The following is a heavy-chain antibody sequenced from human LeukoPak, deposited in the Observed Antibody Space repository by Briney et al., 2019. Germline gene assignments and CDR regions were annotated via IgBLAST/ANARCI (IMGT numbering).Heavy chain of an antibody. CDR1: GGSISSYY. CDR3: VRDHVSPWLSNWFRP. J-gene: IGHJ5*02. V-gene: IGHV4-4*07. Sequence: SETLSLTCTVSGGSISSYYWSWIRQPAGKGLEWIGRVSSSGRTTYNPSLKSRLTISITTSKNQFSLKVTSVTASDTAMYYCVRDHVSPWLSNWFRPWGQGTLVTVSS. CDR2: VSSSGRT. D-gene: IGHD3-16*01.